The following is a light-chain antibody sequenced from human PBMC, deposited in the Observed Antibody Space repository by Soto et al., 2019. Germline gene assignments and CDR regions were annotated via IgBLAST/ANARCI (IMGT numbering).Light chain of an antibody. V-gene: IGLV2-8*01. CDR1: SSDVGGYNY. Sequence: QSALTQPPSASGSPGQSVTISCTGTSSDVGGYNYVSWYQQHPGKAPKLMIYEVSKRPSGVPDRFSGSKSGNTASPTVSGLQAEDEADYYCSSYAGSNNLGVFGGGTKLTVL. CDR3: SSYAGSNNLGV. CDR2: EVS. J-gene: IGLJ3*02.